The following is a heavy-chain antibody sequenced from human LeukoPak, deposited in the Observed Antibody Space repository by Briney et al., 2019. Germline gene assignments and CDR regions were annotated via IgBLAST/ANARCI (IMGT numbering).Heavy chain of an antibody. D-gene: IGHD2-15*01. V-gene: IGHV3-48*01. CDR3: ASNIVANMDV. J-gene: IGHJ6*03. Sequence: PGGSLRLSCTASGFTFSSYSMNWVRQAPGKGLEWVSYISSSSSAIYYADSVKGRFTISRDNAKNSLYLQMNSLRAEDTAVYYCASNIVANMDVWGKGTTVTVSS. CDR2: ISSSSSAI. CDR1: GFTFSSYS.